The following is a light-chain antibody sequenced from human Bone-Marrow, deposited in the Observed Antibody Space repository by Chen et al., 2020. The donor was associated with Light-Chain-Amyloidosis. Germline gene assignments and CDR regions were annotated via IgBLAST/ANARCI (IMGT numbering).Light chain of an antibody. CDR2: DNN. V-gene: IGLV1-40*01. Sequence: QSVLTQPPSVSGAPGQRVTISCTGGGSNIGPSYDVHWYQQLPGSAPRLLIYDNNNRPSGDPDRFSGSRSGTSASLAITGLQAEDEADYYGQSYDSSLRGLIFGGGTKLTVL. CDR1: GSNIGPSYD. CDR3: QSYDSSLRGLI. J-gene: IGLJ2*01.